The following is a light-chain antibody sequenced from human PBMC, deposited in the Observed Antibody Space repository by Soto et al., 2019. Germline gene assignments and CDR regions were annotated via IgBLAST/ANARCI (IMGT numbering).Light chain of an antibody. J-gene: IGLJ2*01. V-gene: IGLV2-14*01. CDR1: SSDIAGHNY. Sequence: QSVLTQPASVSGSPGQSITISCTGTSSDIAGHNYFSWYQQHPGKAPKLIIFKITNRPSGVYSRSSASKAGDTASLIISGLQAEDEADYCCSSYGSTSTVVFGGGTKLTVL. CDR3: SSYGSTSTVV. CDR2: KIT.